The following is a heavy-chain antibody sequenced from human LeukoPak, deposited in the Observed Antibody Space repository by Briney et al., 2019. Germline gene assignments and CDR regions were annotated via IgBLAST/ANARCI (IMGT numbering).Heavy chain of an antibody. J-gene: IGHJ6*03. CDR1: GFTFSSYL. V-gene: IGHV3-7*01. Sequence: PGGSLRLSCAASGFTFSSYLMSWVRQAPGKGLEWVANIKQDGSEKYYVDSVKGRFTISRDNAKNSLYLQMNSLRAEDTAVYYCARSPDYSNYLLYYYYMDVWGKGTTVTVSS. CDR2: IKQDGSEK. CDR3: ARSPDYSNYLLYYYYMDV. D-gene: IGHD4-11*01.